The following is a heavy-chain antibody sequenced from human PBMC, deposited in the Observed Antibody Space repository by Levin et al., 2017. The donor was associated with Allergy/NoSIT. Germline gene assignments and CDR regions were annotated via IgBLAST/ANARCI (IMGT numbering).Heavy chain of an antibody. CDR3: ARDRLLVRGIISHYYYYGMDV. D-gene: IGHD3-10*01. CDR1: QFKFNIYG. CDR2: IWYDGSNK. V-gene: IGHV3-33*01. Sequence: PGGSLRLSCAASQFKFNIYGMHWVRQAPGKGLEWVAAIWYDGSNKYYADSVKGRFTISRDNSKNTVYLQMNSLRAEDTGVYYCARDRLLVRGIISHYYYYGMDVWGQGTTVAVSS. J-gene: IGHJ6*02.